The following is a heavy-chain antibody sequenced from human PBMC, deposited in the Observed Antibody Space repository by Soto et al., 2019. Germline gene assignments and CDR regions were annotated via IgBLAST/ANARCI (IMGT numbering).Heavy chain of an antibody. J-gene: IGHJ5*01. CDR1: GFTFSSYA. Sequence: GGSLRLSCAASGFTFSSYAMSWVRQAPGQGLEWVSTISGGGGTTYYADSVKGRFTISRDNSDNTLYLDMNSLRAEDTAAYYCAKDRAYSAYENWFDSWGQGTLVTSPQ. CDR2: ISGGGGTT. CDR3: AKDRAYSAYENWFDS. V-gene: IGHV3-23*01. D-gene: IGHD5-12*01.